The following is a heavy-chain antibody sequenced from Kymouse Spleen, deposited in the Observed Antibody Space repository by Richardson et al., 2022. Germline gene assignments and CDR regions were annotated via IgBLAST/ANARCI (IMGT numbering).Heavy chain of an antibody. CDR1: GFTFSSYW. D-gene: IGHD3-10*01. Sequence: EVQLVESGGGLVQPGGSLRLSCAASGFTFSSYWMHWVRQAPGKGLVWVSRINSDGSSTSYADSVKGRFTISRDNAKNTLYLQMNSLRAEDTAVYYCARMGYYYGSGSYDYYGMDVWGQGTTVTVSS. V-gene: IGHV3-74*01. CDR2: INSDGSST. CDR3: ARMGYYYGSGSYDYYGMDV. J-gene: IGHJ6*02.